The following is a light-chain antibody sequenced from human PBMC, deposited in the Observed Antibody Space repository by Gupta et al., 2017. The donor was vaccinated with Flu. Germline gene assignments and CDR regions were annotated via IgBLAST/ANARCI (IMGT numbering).Light chain of an antibody. J-gene: IGKJ4*01. CDR3: QPWDQSPVT. CDR2: AVS. CDR1: QEISKY. Sequence: PSFLSASVGDRVAITCRASQEISKYLAWYQQKTGEVPNLLIYAVSTVNNAVPSRFSGSGSGTEFTLTISSRQPEEFGIYYCQPWDQSPVTFGRGTKVEVK. V-gene: IGKV1-9*01.